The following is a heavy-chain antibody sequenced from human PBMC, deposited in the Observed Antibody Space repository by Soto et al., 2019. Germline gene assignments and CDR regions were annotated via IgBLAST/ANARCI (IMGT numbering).Heavy chain of an antibody. CDR2: ICNGRSTK. J-gene: IGHJ4*02. CDR3: AREGDYFDY. Sequence: PGGSLRLSCAASGFTFSSHAMHWVRQAPGKGLEWVADICNGRSTKYYADSVKGRFTISRDNAKNSLYLQMNSLRAEDTAVYYCAREGDYFDYWGQGTLVTVSS. CDR1: GFTFSSHA. V-gene: IGHV3-48*01.